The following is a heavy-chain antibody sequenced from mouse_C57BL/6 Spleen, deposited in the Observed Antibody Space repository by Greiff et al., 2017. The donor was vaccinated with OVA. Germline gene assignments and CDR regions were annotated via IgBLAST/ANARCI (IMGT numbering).Heavy chain of an antibody. CDR3: AREGGKYDWYVDV. CDR1: GYTFTSYW. CDR2: IHPNSGST. Sequence: QVQLQQSDAELVKPGASVKISCKASGYTFTSYWMHWVKQRPGQGLEWIGMIHPNSGSTNYNEKFKSKATLTVDKSSSTAYMQLSSLTSEDSAVYYWAREGGKYDWYVDVWGTGTTVTVSS. V-gene: IGHV1-64*01. D-gene: IGHD2-1*01. J-gene: IGHJ1*03.